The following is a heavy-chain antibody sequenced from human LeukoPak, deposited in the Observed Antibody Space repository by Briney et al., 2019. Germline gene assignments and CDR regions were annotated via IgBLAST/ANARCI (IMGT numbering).Heavy chain of an antibody. CDR1: GFTFSSYG. CDR3: AKDMPPPPEVPDAFDI. V-gene: IGHV3-30*02. J-gene: IGHJ3*02. D-gene: IGHD2-2*01. Sequence: PGGSLRLSCAASGFTFSSYGMHWVRQAPGKGLEWVAVIWYGGSNKYYADSVKGRFTISRDNSKNTLYLQMNSLRAEDTAVYYCAKDMPPPPEVPDAFDIWGQGTMVTVSS. CDR2: IWYGGSNK.